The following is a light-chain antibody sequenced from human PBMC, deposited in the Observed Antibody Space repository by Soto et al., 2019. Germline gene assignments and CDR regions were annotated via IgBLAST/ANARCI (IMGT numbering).Light chain of an antibody. CDR2: DVR. CDR1: SSDVGGYNY. CDR3: SSYTTISTYV. V-gene: IGLV2-14*01. J-gene: IGLJ1*01. Sequence: QSVLTQPASVSGSPGQSITISCTGTSSDVGGYNYVSWYQQHPGKAPKLMIYDVRNRPSGVSNRFSGSKSVNTASLTISGLQAEDEADYYCSSYTTISTYVFGTGTKLTLL.